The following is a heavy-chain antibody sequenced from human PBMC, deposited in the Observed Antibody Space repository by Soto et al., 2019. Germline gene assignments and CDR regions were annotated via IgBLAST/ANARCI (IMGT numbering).Heavy chain of an antibody. CDR3: TKRTGAYAMDV. CDR1: GFTFSGSS. V-gene: IGHV3-73*01. J-gene: IGHJ6*02. D-gene: IGHD1-1*01. CDR2: IRGKTDTYAT. Sequence: GGSLRLSCAASGFTFSGSSMHWVRQASGKGLEWVGRIRGKTDTYATAYAAPVRGRFTISRDDSKNTAYLQMNGLKTEDTAVYFCTKRTGAYAMDVWGQGTTVTVSS.